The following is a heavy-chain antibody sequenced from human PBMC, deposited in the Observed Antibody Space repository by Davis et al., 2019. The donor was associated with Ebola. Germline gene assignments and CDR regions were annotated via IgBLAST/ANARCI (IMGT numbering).Heavy chain of an antibody. D-gene: IGHD3-3*01. CDR2: VTPTCSDT. Sequence: ASVTVSCKASGYTFSGYYIHWMRQAPGQGLEWMGGVTPTCSDTNYAQKFQGRVTMTRATSITTAYMELNRLKSDDTALYYCARGVSDFWSGYYGPPTAYWGQGTLVTVSS. J-gene: IGHJ4*02. V-gene: IGHV1-2*02. CDR1: GYTFSGYY. CDR3: ARGVSDFWSGYYGPPTAY.